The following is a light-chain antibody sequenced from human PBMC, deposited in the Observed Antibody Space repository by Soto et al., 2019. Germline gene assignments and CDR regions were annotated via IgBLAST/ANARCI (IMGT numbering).Light chain of an antibody. Sequence: AIQMTQSPSSLSASVGDRVTITCRASQAISNDLAWYQQKAGKAPTLLISAASILQSGVPSRFSGRGSGTEFTLTSSSLQAEDLATDYCRQEYKDPWTFGQGTKVEI. V-gene: IGKV1-6*01. J-gene: IGKJ1*01. CDR2: AAS. CDR3: RQEYKDPWT. CDR1: QAISND.